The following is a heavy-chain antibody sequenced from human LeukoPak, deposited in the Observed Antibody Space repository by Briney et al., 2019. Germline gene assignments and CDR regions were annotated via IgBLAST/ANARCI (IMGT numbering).Heavy chain of an antibody. CDR2: IDSNTGDP. Sequence: ASVKVSCKASGYTFTSYAIHWVRQAPGQGLEWMGWIDSNTGDPTYAQGFTGRFDFSLDTSVSTAYLQISSLKAEDTAVYYCARVAYDRSGYCDYWGQGTLVTVSS. D-gene: IGHD3-22*01. CDR3: ARVAYDRSGYCDY. J-gene: IGHJ4*02. CDR1: GYTFTSYA. V-gene: IGHV7-4-1*02.